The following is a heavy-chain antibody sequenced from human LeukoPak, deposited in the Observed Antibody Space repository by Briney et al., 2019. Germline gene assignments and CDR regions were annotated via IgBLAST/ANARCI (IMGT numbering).Heavy chain of an antibody. CDR1: GITFSNYD. V-gene: IGHV3-30*02. CDR3: AKIGVVAALNWFDP. J-gene: IGHJ5*02. Sequence: GGSLRLSCAASGITFSNYDMHWVRQAPGKGLEWVAFIRYDGSNKYYADSVKGRFTISRDNSKNTLYLQMNSLRAEDTAVYYCAKIGVVAALNWFDPWGQGTLVTVSS. D-gene: IGHD2-15*01. CDR2: IRYDGSNK.